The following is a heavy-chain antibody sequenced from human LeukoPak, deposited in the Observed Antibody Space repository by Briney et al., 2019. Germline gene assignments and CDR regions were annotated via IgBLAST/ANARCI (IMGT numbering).Heavy chain of an antibody. Sequence: GGSLRLSCSASGFAFSSDAMHWARQAPGRGLEWLAVISYDGSNEDHAESVRGRFTISRNSLRPEDTAVYYCARDLVYSSGWYAGELDHWGLGTLVIVSS. CDR2: ISYDGSNE. V-gene: IGHV3-30*04. J-gene: IGHJ4*02. D-gene: IGHD6-19*01. CDR3: ARDLVYSSGWYAGELDH. CDR1: GFAFSSDA.